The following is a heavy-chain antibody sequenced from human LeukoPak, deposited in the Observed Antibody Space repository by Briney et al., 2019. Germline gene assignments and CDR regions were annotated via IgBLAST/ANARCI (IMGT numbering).Heavy chain of an antibody. V-gene: IGHV3-23*01. CDR3: ARVPLRFLEWLLSVDY. CDR2: ISGSGGST. CDR1: GFTFSGYA. Sequence: GGSLRLSCAASGFTFSGYAMSWVRQAQGRGLEWVSAISGSGGSTYYADSVKGRFTISRDNSKNSLYMQTNSLRHEDTAVYYCARVPLRFLEWLLSVDYWGQGTLVTVSS. D-gene: IGHD3-3*01. J-gene: IGHJ4*02.